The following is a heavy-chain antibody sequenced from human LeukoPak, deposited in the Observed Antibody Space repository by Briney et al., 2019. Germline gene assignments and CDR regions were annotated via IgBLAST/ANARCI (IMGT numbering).Heavy chain of an antibody. J-gene: IGHJ4*02. CDR3: TRDLTISGPIEY. CDR1: GYTFTDYA. Sequence: ASVKVSCKASGYTFTDYAIHLVRQAHGRGLEWMGRIDPHSGGTNYAQKFQGRVTLTRDASISTAYMELSRLRSDDTAFYYCTRDLTISGPIEYWGQETLVTVSS. D-gene: IGHD3-9*01. CDR2: IDPHSGGT. V-gene: IGHV1-2*06.